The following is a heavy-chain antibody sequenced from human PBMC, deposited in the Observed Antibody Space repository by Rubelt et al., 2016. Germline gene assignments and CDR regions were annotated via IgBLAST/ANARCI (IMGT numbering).Heavy chain of an antibody. D-gene: IGHD5-12*01. V-gene: IGHV3-9*01. CDR3: ARAVRGSSRLHFDY. CDR2: ISWNSGSI. J-gene: IGHJ4*02. CDR1: GFTFDDYA. Sequence: EVQLVESGGGLVQPGRSLRLSCAASGFTFDDYAMHWVRQAPGKGLEWVSGISWNSGSIGYADSVKGRVTISRDNAKNSLYLQMNSLRAEDTAVYYCARAVRGSSRLHFDYWGQGTLVTVSS.